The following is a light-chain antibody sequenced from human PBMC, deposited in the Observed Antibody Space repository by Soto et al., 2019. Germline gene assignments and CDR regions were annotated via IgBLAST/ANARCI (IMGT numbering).Light chain of an antibody. CDR3: SSYTRSTTWL. Sequence: QSVLTQPPSVSGAPGQRVTISCTGSSSNIGAGYDVHWYQQLPGTAPKLLIYGNSNRPSGVPDRFSGSKSGTSASLAITGLQAEDEADYFCSSYTRSTTWLFGGGTKVTVL. J-gene: IGLJ3*02. CDR2: GNS. CDR1: SSNIGAGYD. V-gene: IGLV1-40*01.